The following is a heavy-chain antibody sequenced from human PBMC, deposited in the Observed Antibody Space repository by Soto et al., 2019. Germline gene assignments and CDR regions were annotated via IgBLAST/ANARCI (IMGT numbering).Heavy chain of an antibody. Sequence: GESLKISCKGSGYSLTSYCIGWVRQMPGKDLEWMGIIYPGDFDTKYSPSFQGQVTISADRSISTAYLQWSSLKASDTAMYYCARAGLAGCSSTGCYTSFFYYGMDAWGQGTTVTVSS. CDR2: IYPGDFDT. J-gene: IGHJ6*02. D-gene: IGHD2-2*02. CDR3: ARAGLAGCSSTGCYTSFFYYGMDA. CDR1: GYSLTSYC. V-gene: IGHV5-51*01.